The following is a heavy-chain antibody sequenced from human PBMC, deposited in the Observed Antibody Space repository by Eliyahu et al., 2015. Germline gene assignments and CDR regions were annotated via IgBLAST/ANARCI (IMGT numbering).Heavy chain of an antibody. CDR1: GGTFSSNA. Sequence: QVQLVQSGAEVKKPGSSVKVSCKVSGGTFSSNAISWVRXAPGQGLEWMGGIIPIFGTAKHAQRSPGRVTITADESTSTAYMELSSLSPEDTAVFYCARGTGDGLRFFDWVYWGQGTRVTVSS. CDR2: IIPIFGTA. V-gene: IGHV1-69*01. D-gene: IGHD3-9*01. J-gene: IGHJ4*02. CDR3: ARGTGDGLRFFDWVY.